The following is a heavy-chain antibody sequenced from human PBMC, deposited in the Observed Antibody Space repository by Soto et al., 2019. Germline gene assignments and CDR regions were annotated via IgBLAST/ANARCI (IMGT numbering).Heavy chain of an antibody. CDR2: IYPGDSDT. V-gene: IGHV5-51*01. J-gene: IGHJ4*02. CDR3: ARLLLFSSIRDRSAHFDY. Sequence: PGDSLKISCKGFGYSFTSYWIGWVRQMPGKGLEWMGIIYPGDSDTRYSPSFQGQVTISADKSISTAYLQWSSLKASDTAMYYCARLLLFSSIRDRSAHFDYWGQGTLVTVSS. D-gene: IGHD2-2*02. CDR1: GYSFTSYW.